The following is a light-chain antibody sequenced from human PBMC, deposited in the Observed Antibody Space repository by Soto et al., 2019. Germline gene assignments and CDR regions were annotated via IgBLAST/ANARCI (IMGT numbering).Light chain of an antibody. CDR2: KAS. J-gene: IGKJ4*01. Sequence: DVQMTQSPSTLSSSLGYSANIPCLASQSISGWVAWHQQKPGKAPKLLIYKASSLESGVPSRFSGSGSGTDFTLTISSLQPEDFATYYCQQLNSYLSLTFGGGTKVDNK. CDR1: QSISGW. CDR3: QQLNSYLSLT. V-gene: IGKV1-5*03.